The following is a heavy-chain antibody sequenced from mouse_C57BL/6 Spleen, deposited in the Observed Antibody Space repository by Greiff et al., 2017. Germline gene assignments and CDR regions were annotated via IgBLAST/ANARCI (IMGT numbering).Heavy chain of an antibody. J-gene: IGHJ2*01. CDR2: IYPGDGDT. CDR3: AIDGYYGFDY. Sequence: QVQLQQSGAELVKPGASVKISCKASGYAFSSYWMNWVKRRPGKGLEWIGQIYPGDGDTNYNGKFKGKATLTADKSSSTAYMQLSSLTSEDSAVYFCAIDGYYGFDYWGQGTTLTVSS. D-gene: IGHD2-3*01. V-gene: IGHV1-80*01. CDR1: GYAFSSYW.